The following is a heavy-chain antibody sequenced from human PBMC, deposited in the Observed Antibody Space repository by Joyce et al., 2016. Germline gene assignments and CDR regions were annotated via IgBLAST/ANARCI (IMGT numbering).Heavy chain of an antibody. D-gene: IGHD4-17*01. CDR3: ARGYDYGDFPNYFDY. CDR1: GVSITSHY. Sequence: QVQLQESGPGLVKPSETLSLTCSVSGVSITSHYWSWIRQPPGKGLEWIANIYYSGRTSYNTALKSRFTISVDMSKNQFSLKMTSVTTADTAMYYCARGYDYGDFPNYFDYWGQATRVTVSP. CDR2: IYYSGRT. J-gene: IGHJ4*02. V-gene: IGHV4-59*11.